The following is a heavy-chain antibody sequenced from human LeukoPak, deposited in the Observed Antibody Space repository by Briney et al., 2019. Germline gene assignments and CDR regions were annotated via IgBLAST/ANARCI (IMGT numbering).Heavy chain of an antibody. CDR3: AKDVAIFGVVDAFDI. J-gene: IGHJ3*02. D-gene: IGHD3-3*01. V-gene: IGHV3-23*01. Sequence: GGSLRLSCAASGFTFSNYAMSWVRQAPGKGLEWVSDISGSGGSTYYADSVKGRFTISRDNSKNTLYLQMNSLRAEDTSVYYCAKDVAIFGVVDAFDIWGQGTMVTVSS. CDR1: GFTFSNYA. CDR2: ISGSGGST.